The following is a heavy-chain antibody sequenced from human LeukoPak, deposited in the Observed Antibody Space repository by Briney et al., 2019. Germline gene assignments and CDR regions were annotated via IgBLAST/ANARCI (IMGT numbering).Heavy chain of an antibody. CDR1: GGSISSYY. CDR2: IYYSGST. V-gene: IGHV4-59*01. J-gene: IGHJ4*02. D-gene: IGHD5-18*01. Sequence: PSETLSLTCTVSGGSISSYYWSWIRQPPGKGLEWIGYIYYSGSTNYNPSLKSRVTISVDTSKNQFSLKLSSVTAADTAVYYCARDRGYSYGKGEFAYWGQGTMVTVSS. CDR3: ARDRGYSYGKGEFAY.